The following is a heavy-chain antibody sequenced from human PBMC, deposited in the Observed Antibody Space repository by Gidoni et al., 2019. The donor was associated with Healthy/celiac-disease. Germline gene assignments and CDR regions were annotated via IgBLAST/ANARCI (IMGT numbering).Heavy chain of an antibody. J-gene: IGHJ4*02. CDR1: GYSFTSYW. CDR3: ARLSGNLQYSSSSFIDY. V-gene: IGHV5-51*03. Sequence: EVQLVQSGAAVKKPGESLKISCKGSGYSFTSYWIGWVRQMPGKGLEWMGIIYPGDSDTRYSPSLQGQVTISADKSISTAYLQWSSLKASDTAMYYCARLSGNLQYSSSSFIDYWGQGTLVTVSS. CDR2: IYPGDSDT. D-gene: IGHD6-6*01.